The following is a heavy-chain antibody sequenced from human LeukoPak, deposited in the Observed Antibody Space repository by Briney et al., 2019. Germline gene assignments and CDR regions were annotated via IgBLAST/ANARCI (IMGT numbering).Heavy chain of an antibody. CDR3: ARGDQDSYGTPLGY. J-gene: IGHJ4*02. Sequence: ASVKVSCKASGYTFTGYYMHWVRQAPGQGLEWMGWINPNSGGTNYAQKFQGRVTMTRDMSTSTVYMELSSLRSEDTAVYYRARGDQDSYGTPLGYWGQGTLVTVSS. V-gene: IGHV1-2*02. D-gene: IGHD5-18*01. CDR1: GYTFTGYY. CDR2: INPNSGGT.